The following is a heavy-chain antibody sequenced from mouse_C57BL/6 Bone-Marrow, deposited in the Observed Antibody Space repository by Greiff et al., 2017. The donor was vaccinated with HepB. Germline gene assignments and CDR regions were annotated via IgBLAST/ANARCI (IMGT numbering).Heavy chain of an antibody. CDR3: VRQGGYYYGSSYDYYAMDY. CDR1: GFSFNTYA. D-gene: IGHD1-1*01. Sequence: EVKVVESGGGLVQPKGSLKLSCAASGFSFNTYAMNWVRQAPGKGLEWVARIRSKSNNYATYYADSVKDRFTISRDDSESMLYLQMNNLKTEDTAMYYCVRQGGYYYGSSYDYYAMDYWGQGTSVTVSS. V-gene: IGHV10-1*01. J-gene: IGHJ4*01. CDR2: IRSKSNNYAT.